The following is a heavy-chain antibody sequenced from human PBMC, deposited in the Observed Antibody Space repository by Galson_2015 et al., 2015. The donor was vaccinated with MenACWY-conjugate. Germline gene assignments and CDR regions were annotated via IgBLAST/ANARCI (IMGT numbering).Heavy chain of an antibody. V-gene: IGHV3-73*01. CDR1: GFSFSDSA. D-gene: IGHD2-8*01. J-gene: IGHJ4*02. CDR2: IRSKRNNSAT. Sequence: SLRLSCAASGFSFSDSAMHWVRQASGKGLEWVGRIRSKRNNSATTYAASVQGRFTNSRDESERTAYLHMNSLKTEDTAIYYCTRQSPLNVDYWCQGVLVTVSS. CDR3: TRQSPLNVDY.